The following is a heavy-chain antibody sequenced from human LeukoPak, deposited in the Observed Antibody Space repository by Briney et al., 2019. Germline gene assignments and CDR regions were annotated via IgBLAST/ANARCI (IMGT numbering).Heavy chain of an antibody. Sequence: ASVKVSCKASEYSFTGYNIYWMRQAPGQGLDWMGRINFDSGGTNSAQKFQGSVTMTRDTSVSTAYMELTRLISDDTAVYYCARLSIPDYYFDLWGQGAPVTVSS. CDR1: EYSFTGYN. J-gene: IGHJ4*02. CDR3: ARLSIPDYYFDL. CDR2: INFDSGGT. V-gene: IGHV1-2*06. D-gene: IGHD4/OR15-4a*01.